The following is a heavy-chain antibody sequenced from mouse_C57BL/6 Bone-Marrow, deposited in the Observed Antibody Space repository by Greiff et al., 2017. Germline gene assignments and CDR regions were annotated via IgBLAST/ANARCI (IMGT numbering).Heavy chain of an antibody. CDR3: ARRDYEYGGWYFDV. D-gene: IGHD2-4*01. CDR1: GYTFTSSG. Sequence: QVQLQQSGAELARPGASVKLSCKASGYTFTSSGISWVKQRTGQGLEWIGEIYPRSGNTYYNEKFKGKATLTADKSSSTAYMELRSLTSADSAVYFCARRDYEYGGWYFDVWGRGTTVTVSS. CDR2: IYPRSGNT. V-gene: IGHV1-81*01. J-gene: IGHJ1*03.